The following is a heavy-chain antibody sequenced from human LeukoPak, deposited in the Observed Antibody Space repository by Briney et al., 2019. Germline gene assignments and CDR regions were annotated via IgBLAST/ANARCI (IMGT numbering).Heavy chain of an antibody. CDR3: ARPFGMVQGVMADYYYMDV. CDR2: IIPIFGTA. V-gene: IGHV1-69*13. D-gene: IGHD3-10*01. J-gene: IGHJ6*03. CDR1: GGTFNNYD. Sequence: SVKVSCKASGGTFNNYDISWVRQAPGQGLEWMGGIIPIFGTANYAQKFQGRVTITADESTSTAYMELSSLRSEDTAVYYCARPFGMVQGVMADYYYMDVWGKGTTVTVSS.